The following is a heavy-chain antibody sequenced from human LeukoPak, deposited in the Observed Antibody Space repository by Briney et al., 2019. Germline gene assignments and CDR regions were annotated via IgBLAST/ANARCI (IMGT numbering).Heavy chain of an antibody. CDR1: GYSISSGYY. Sequence: SVTLSLTCTVSGYSISSGYYWGWIRQPPGKGLEWIGSIYHSGSTYYNPSLKSRVTISVDTSKNQFSLKLSSVTAADTAVYYCARGTLLGSSSSLLFDYWGQGTLVTVSS. CDR2: IYHSGST. V-gene: IGHV4-38-2*02. D-gene: IGHD6-13*01. J-gene: IGHJ4*02. CDR3: ARGTLLGSSSSLLFDY.